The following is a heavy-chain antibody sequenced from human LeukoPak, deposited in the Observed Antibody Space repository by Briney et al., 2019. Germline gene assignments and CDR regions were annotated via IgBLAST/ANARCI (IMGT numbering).Heavy chain of an antibody. CDR3: ARLGGIVVVPAATTDAFDI. CDR1: GYSFTSYW. J-gene: IGHJ3*02. CDR2: IYPGDSDT. D-gene: IGHD2-2*01. V-gene: IGHV5-51*01. Sequence: GESLKISCKGSGYSFTSYWIGWVRQMPGKGLEWMGIIYPGDSDTRYSPSFQGQVTISADKSISTAYLQWSSLKASDTAMYYCARLGGIVVVPAATTDAFDIWGQGTMVTVSS.